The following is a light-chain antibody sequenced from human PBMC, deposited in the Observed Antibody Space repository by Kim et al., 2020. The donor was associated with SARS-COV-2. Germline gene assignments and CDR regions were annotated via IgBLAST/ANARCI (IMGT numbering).Light chain of an antibody. Sequence: SYELTQPLSVSVALGQTARITCGGNNIGSKNVHWYQQKPGQAPVLVIYRDSNRPSGIPERFSGSNSGNTATLTTSRAQAGDEADHYCQVWGSSTAWEFGG. J-gene: IGLJ3*02. V-gene: IGLV3-9*01. CDR2: RDS. CDR1: NIGSKN. CDR3: QVWGSSTAWE.